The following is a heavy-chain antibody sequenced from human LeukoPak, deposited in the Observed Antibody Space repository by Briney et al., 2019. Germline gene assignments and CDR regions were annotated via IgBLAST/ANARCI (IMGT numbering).Heavy chain of an antibody. D-gene: IGHD5-18*01. V-gene: IGHV3-64*04. J-gene: IGHJ4*02. CDR2: ISSNGGST. CDR1: GFTFSTYI. Sequence: GGSLRLSCSASGFTFSTYIMYWVRQAPGKGLEYVSAISSNGGSTYYADSVKGRFTISRSKNTLYLQMNSLRAEDTAVYYCARRGYSHWGFDYWGQGTLVTVSS. CDR3: ARRGYSHWGFDY.